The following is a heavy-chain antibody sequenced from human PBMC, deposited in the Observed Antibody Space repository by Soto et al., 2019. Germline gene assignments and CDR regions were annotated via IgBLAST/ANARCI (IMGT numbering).Heavy chain of an antibody. CDR3: ARDRLVFWSGYSYFRGMDV. Sequence: NPSETLSLTCXVSGGSISSGDYYWSWIRQPPGKGLEWIGYIYYSGGTYYNPSLKSRVTISVDTSKNQFSLKLSSVTAADTAVYYCARDRLVFWSGYSYFRGMDVWGQGTTVTVS. CDR2: IYYSGGT. J-gene: IGHJ6*02. CDR1: GGSISSGDYY. D-gene: IGHD3-3*01. V-gene: IGHV4-30-4*01.